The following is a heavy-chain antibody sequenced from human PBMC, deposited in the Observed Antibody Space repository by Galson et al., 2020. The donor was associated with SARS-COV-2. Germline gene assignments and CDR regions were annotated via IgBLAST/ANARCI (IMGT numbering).Heavy chain of an antibody. Sequence: ASETLSLTCTVSGGSIIIYYWSWIRQPPGKGLEWIGYLYYGGKTNYNPSLKSRVTISVDTSKSQFSLTLSSVTAADTAMYYCARLPVVRGVDYWGQGIPVTVSS. CDR1: GGSIIIYY. J-gene: IGHJ4*02. V-gene: IGHV4-59*01. CDR2: LYYGGKT. D-gene: IGHD3-10*01. CDR3: ARLPVVRGVDY.